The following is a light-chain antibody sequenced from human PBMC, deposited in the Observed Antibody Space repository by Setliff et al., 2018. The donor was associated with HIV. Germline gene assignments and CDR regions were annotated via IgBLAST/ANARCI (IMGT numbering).Light chain of an antibody. Sequence: SYELTQPPSVSVAPGKTARTTCGGDKIGSKSVNWYQQKPGQAPVLVIYYDKDRPSGIPERFSSSNSGNTATLTISRVEAGDEADYYCQVWDGSGDHPIFGGGTKVTVL. CDR1: KIGSKS. CDR2: YDK. V-gene: IGLV3-21*04. J-gene: IGLJ2*01. CDR3: QVWDGSGDHPI.